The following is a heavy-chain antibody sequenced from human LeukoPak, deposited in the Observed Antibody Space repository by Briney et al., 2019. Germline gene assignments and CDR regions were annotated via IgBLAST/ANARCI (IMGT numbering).Heavy chain of an antibody. D-gene: IGHD3-10*01. CDR2: INPSGGST. J-gene: IGHJ5*02. CDR3: ARARGSGSFDP. Sequence: ASVKVSCKAFGYTFTSYYLHWVRQAPGQGFEWMGIINPSGGSTSYAQKFQGRVTMTRDMSTSTLYMELSGLRSDDTAVYYCARARGSGSFDPWGQGTLVTVSS. CDR1: GYTFTSYY. V-gene: IGHV1-46*01.